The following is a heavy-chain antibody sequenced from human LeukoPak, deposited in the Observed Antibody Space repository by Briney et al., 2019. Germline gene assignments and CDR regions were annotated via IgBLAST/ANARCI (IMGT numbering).Heavy chain of an antibody. CDR2: ISAYNGNT. J-gene: IGHJ4*02. CDR3: ARDGDTIFGVVTSFDY. CDR1: GYTFTSYG. D-gene: IGHD3-3*01. V-gene: IGHV1-18*01. Sequence: ASVKVSCKASGYTFTSYGICWVRQAPGQGLEWMGWISAYNGNTNYAQKLQGRVTMTTDTSTSTAYMELRSLRSDDTAVYYCARDGDTIFGVVTSFDYWGQGTLVTVSS.